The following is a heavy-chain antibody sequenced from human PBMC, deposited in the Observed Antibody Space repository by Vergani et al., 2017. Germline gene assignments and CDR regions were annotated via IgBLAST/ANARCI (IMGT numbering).Heavy chain of an antibody. V-gene: IGHV3-73*01. Sequence: EVQLLESGGGLVQPGGSLKLSCAASGFTFSGSAIHWVRQTSGKGLEWVGRIRSKANSYATAFAASVKGRFTISRDDSKNTAYLQMNSLKTEDTAVYYCTSSHLYYGSGTDAFDIWGQGTMVTVSS. D-gene: IGHD3-10*01. CDR2: IRSKANSYAT. CDR3: TSSHLYYGSGTDAFDI. J-gene: IGHJ3*02. CDR1: GFTFSGSA.